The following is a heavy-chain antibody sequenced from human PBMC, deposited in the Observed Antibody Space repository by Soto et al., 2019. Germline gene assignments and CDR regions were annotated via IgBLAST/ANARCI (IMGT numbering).Heavy chain of an antibody. CDR1: GFMFSSFA. CDR2: TRSNGEHT. J-gene: IGHJ6*02. CDR3: AKDSKSVSVSAARVYGMDV. V-gene: IGHV3-23*01. Sequence: GGSLRLSCAGSGFMFSSFAMTWVRQAPGKGLEWVSTTRSNGEHTYYADSVKGRFTVSRDNSKNTLFLEMSSLRAEDSAIYYCAKDSKSVSVSAARVYGMDVWGQGTTVTVSS. D-gene: IGHD2-2*01.